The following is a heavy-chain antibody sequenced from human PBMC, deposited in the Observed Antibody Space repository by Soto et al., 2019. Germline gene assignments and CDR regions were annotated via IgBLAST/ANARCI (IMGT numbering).Heavy chain of an antibody. J-gene: IGHJ4*02. CDR1: GYTLTSYG. CDR3: ARDREVVTAITGYFDY. D-gene: IGHD2-21*02. V-gene: IGHV1-18*01. CDR2: ISAYNGNT. Sequence: ASVKVSCKASGYTLTSYGISWVRQAPGQGLEWMGWISAYNGNTNYAQKLQGRVTMTTDTSTSTAYMELRSLRSDDTAVYYCARDREVVTAITGYFDYWGQGTLVTVSS.